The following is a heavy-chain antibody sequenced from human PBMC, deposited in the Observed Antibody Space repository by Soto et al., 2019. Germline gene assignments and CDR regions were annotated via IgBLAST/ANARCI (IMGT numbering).Heavy chain of an antibody. J-gene: IGHJ4*02. Sequence: GGSLRLSCTAPAFTFMGYAMSWVRQAPGKGLELVSAISGSGGSTYYADSVKGRFTISRDNSKNTLYLQMNSLRAEDTAVYYCAKTLVHWGQGTLVTVSS. CDR1: AFTFMGYA. D-gene: IGHD6-13*01. CDR2: ISGSGGST. V-gene: IGHV3-23*01. CDR3: AKTLVH.